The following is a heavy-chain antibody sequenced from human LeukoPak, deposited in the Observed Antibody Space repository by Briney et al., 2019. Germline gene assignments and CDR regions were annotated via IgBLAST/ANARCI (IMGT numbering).Heavy chain of an antibody. D-gene: IGHD3-10*01. V-gene: IGHV4-39*01. CDR1: GGSISSSTYY. Sequence: SETLSLTCTVSGGSISSSTYYWGWIRQPPGKGREWMGSIYYSGTTYYNPSLKSRVTISVDTSKNQFSLKLSSVTAADTAVYYCARHGLPWFGESARTHFDYWGQGTLVTVSS. J-gene: IGHJ4*02. CDR3: ARHGLPWFGESARTHFDY. CDR2: IYYSGTT.